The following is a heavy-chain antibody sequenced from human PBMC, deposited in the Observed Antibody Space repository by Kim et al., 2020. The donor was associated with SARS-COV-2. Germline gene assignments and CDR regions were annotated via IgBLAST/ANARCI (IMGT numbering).Heavy chain of an antibody. V-gene: IGHV3-30-3*01. J-gene: IGHJ4*01. Sequence: GGSLRLSCAASGFTFSSYAMHWVRQAPGKGLEWVAVISYDGSNKYYADSVKGRFTISRDNSKNTLYLQMNSLRAEDTAVYYCARRGQYSSSKYYFDYWG. CDR1: GFTFSSYA. D-gene: IGHD6-6*01. CDR2: ISYDGSNK. CDR3: ARRGQYSSSKYYFDY.